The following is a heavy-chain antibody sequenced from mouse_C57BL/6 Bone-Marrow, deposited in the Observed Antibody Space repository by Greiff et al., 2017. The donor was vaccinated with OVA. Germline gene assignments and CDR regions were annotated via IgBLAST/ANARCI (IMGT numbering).Heavy chain of an antibody. CDR3: ARGDYSNDGFAY. CDR2: IYPGSGST. J-gene: IGHJ3*01. Sequence: VQLQQPGAELVKPGASVKMSCKASGYTFTSYWITWVKQRPGQGLEWIGDIYPGSGSTNYNEKFKSKATLTADTSSSTAYMQLSSLTSEDSAVYYCARGDYSNDGFAYWGQGTLVTVSA. D-gene: IGHD2-12*01. V-gene: IGHV1-55*01. CDR1: GYTFTSYW.